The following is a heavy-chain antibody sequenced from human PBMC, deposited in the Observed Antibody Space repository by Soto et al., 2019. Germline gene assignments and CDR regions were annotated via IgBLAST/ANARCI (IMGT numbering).Heavy chain of an antibody. CDR2: IYYSGST. Sequence: SEALSLTCTVSGGSISRYYWSWIRQPPGKRLGWIGYIYYSGSTNYNPSLKSRVTISVDTSKNQFSLKRSSLTAADTAVYYCARENPGFLEWNDAFDIWGQGTMVTVSS. V-gene: IGHV4-59*01. CDR3: ARENPGFLEWNDAFDI. CDR1: GGSISRYY. D-gene: IGHD3-3*01. J-gene: IGHJ3*02.